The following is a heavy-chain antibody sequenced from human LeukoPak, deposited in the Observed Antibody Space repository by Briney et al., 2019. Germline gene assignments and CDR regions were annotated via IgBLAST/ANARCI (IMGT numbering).Heavy chain of an antibody. Sequence: GGSLRLSCAASGLIFSNYGMHWVRQAPGKGLVWVSYLKSDGTTTGYADSVKGRFTISRDNAKNTLYLQKNSLRAEDTAVYYCARLAWGSGDYWGQGALVTVSS. CDR2: LKSDGTTT. V-gene: IGHV3-74*01. D-gene: IGHD7-27*01. J-gene: IGHJ4*02. CDR3: ARLAWGSGDY. CDR1: GLIFSNYG.